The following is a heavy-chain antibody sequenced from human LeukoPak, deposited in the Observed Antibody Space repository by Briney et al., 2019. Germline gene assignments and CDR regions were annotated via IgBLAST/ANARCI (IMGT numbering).Heavy chain of an antibody. CDR3: ARRGWNGWFDY. D-gene: IGHD1-1*01. Sequence: SETLSLTCTVSGRSISTYYWRWIRQPPGKGLEWMGYIYYSGSTDYNPPLKSRVTISVDTSKNQFSLKLSSVTAADTAVYYGARRGWNGWFDYWGQGTLVTVSS. CDR2: IYYSGST. J-gene: IGHJ4*02. CDR1: GRSISTYY. V-gene: IGHV4-59*08.